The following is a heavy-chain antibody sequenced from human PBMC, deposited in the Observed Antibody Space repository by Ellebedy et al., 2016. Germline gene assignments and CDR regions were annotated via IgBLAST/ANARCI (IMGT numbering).Heavy chain of an antibody. V-gene: IGHV3-23*01. CDR2: INGRGDRT. CDR1: GFAFTDYA. D-gene: IGHD4-17*01. J-gene: IGHJ4*02. Sequence: GGSLRLXCAASGFAFTDYAINWVRQSPSKGLEWVSSINGRGDRTYYADSVKGRFTISRDNSKNVLYLQMNGLRVEDTAMYYCAKPARTDATDYWGQGTLVTVSS. CDR3: AKPARTDATDY.